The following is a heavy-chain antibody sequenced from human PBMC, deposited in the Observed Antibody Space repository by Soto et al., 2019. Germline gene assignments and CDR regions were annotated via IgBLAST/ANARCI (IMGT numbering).Heavy chain of an antibody. CDR1: GFTFSSHD. Sequence: TGGSLRLSCAASGFTFSSHDMSWVRQAPGKGLEWVSVISGSGGRTYYADSVKGRFTISRDNSKNTLYLQMNSPRAEDTAVYFCAIREYNYEYYFDYWGQGTLVTVSS. CDR2: ISGSGGRT. CDR3: AIREYNYEYYFDY. J-gene: IGHJ4*02. D-gene: IGHD3-3*01. V-gene: IGHV3-23*01.